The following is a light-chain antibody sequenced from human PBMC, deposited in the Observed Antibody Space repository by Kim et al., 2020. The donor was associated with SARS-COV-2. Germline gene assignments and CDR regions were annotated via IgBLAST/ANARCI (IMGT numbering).Light chain of an antibody. CDR3: QSYDSSLSGAV. CDR2: GNS. V-gene: IGLV1-40*01. Sequence: GVPIACTGSRSNIGAGYDVHWYQQLPGTAPKLLIYGNSNRPSGVPDRFSGSKSGTSASLAITGLQAEDEADYYCQSYDSSLSGAVFGGGTQLTVL. J-gene: IGLJ7*01. CDR1: RSNIGAGYD.